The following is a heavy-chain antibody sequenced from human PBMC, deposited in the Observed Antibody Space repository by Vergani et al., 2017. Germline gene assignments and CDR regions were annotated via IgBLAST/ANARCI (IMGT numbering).Heavy chain of an antibody. J-gene: IGHJ6*03. CDR3: ARGARGSSTSWSYYYYYYMDV. V-gene: IGHV4-34*01. CDR1: GGSFSGYY. D-gene: IGHD2-2*01. Sequence: QVQLQQWGAGLLKPSETLSLTCAVYGGSFSGYYWSWIRQPPGKGLDWIGEINHSGSTNYNPSLKSRVTISVDTSKNQFSLKLSSVTAADTAVYYCARGARGSSTSWSYYYYYYMDVWGKGTTVTVSS. CDR2: INHSGST.